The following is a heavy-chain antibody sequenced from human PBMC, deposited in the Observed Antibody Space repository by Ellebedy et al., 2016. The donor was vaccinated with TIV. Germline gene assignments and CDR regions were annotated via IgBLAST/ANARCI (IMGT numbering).Heavy chain of an antibody. CDR2: TYYSGGT. J-gene: IGHJ3*02. V-gene: IGHV4-59*01. Sequence: MPSETLSLTCAVSGGSISPYYWCRIWQPQGKGLEWIAYTYYSGGTNYNPSLKTRVTISVDTSKTHFSLRLTSVTAADTAVYYCARVVWQQPVSYAFDIWGQGTMVTVSS. CDR1: GGSISPYY. CDR3: ARVVWQQPVSYAFDI. D-gene: IGHD6-13*01.